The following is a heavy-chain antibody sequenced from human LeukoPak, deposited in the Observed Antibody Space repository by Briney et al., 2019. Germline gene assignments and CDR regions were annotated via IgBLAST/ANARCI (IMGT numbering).Heavy chain of an antibody. CDR3: AGGVAVAGHWGYYFDY. Sequence: SETLSLTCAVYGGSFSGYYWSWIRQPPGKGLEWIGYIYYSGSTNYNPSLKSRVTISVDTSKNQFSLKLSSVTAADTAVYYCAGGVAVAGHWGYYFDYWGQGTLVTVSS. D-gene: IGHD6-19*01. CDR1: GGSFSGYY. J-gene: IGHJ4*02. CDR2: IYYSGST. V-gene: IGHV4-59*08.